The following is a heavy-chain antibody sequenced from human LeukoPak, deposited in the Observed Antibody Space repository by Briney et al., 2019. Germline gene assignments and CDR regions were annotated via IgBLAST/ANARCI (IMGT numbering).Heavy chain of an antibody. CDR1: GGTFSSYA. CDR3: AIERGYSYGYPFDY. J-gene: IGHJ4*02. D-gene: IGHD5-18*01. Sequence: SVKVSCKASGGTFSSYAISWVRQAPGQGLEWMGGIIPIFGTANYAQKFQGRVTITADESTSTAYMGLSSLRSEDTAVYYCAIERGYSYGYPFDYWGQGTLVTVSS. CDR2: IIPIFGTA. V-gene: IGHV1-69*13.